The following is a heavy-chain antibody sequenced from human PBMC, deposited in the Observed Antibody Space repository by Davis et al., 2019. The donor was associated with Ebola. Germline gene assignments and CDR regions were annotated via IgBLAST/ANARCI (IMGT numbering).Heavy chain of an antibody. J-gene: IGHJ6*02. CDR1: GFTFSSYW. V-gene: IGHV3-7*01. CDR2: IKQDGSEK. D-gene: IGHD6-6*01. CDR3: ARDSGPRRRYYYYGMDV. Sequence: GESLKISCAASGFTFSSYWMSWVRQAPGKGLEWVANIKQDGSEKYYVDSVKGRFTISRDKAKNTLYLQMKSRRAEDTAVYYCARDSGPRRRYYYYGMDVWGQGTTVTVSS.